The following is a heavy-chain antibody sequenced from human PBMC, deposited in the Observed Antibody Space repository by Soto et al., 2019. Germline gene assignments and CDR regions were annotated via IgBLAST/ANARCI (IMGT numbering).Heavy chain of an antibody. CDR3: ASGQLVRGYYYYGMDV. CDR1: GGSISSYY. D-gene: IGHD6-13*01. V-gene: IGHV4-59*01. Sequence: SETLSLTCTVSGGSISSYYWSWIRQPPGKGLEWIGYIYYSGSTNYNPSLKSRVTISVDTSKNQFSLKLSSVTAADTAVYYCASGQLVRGYYYYGMDVWGQGTTVTVSS. J-gene: IGHJ6*02. CDR2: IYYSGST.